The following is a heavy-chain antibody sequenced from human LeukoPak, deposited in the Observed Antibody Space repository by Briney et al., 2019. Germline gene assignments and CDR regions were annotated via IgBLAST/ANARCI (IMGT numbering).Heavy chain of an antibody. J-gene: IGHJ3*02. CDR2: INAGNGNT. Sequence: ASVKVSGKASGYTFTSYAMHWVRQAPGQRLEWMGWINAGNGNTKYSQKFQGRVTITRGTSASTAYMELSSLRSEDTAVYYCARVIGARYCSSTSCPDAFDIWGQGTMVTVSS. D-gene: IGHD2-2*01. CDR1: GYTFTSYA. CDR3: ARVIGARYCSSTSCPDAFDI. V-gene: IGHV1-3*01.